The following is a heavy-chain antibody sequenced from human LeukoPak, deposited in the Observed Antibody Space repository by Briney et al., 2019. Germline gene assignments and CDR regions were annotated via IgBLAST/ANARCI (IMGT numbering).Heavy chain of an antibody. D-gene: IGHD3-10*01. CDR3: ARVLVRGVITYFDY. CDR2: IYYSGIT. J-gene: IGHJ4*02. CDR1: GGSISSYY. V-gene: IGHV4-59*12. Sequence: SETLSLTCTVSGGSISSYYWSWIRQPPGKGLEWIGYIYYSGITNYNPSLKSRVTISVDTSKNQFSLKLSSVTAADTAVYYCARVLVRGVITYFDYWGQGTLVTVSS.